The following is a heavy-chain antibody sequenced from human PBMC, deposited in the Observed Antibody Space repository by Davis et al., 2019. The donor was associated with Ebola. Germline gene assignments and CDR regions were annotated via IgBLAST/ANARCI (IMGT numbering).Heavy chain of an antibody. CDR3: ARYADLGMDV. V-gene: IGHV3-11*03. CDR1: GFTFTDYY. Sequence: GGSLRLSCAASGFTFTDYYMGWIRQAPGKGLEWVSFISSSSNYIYYADSVKGRFTVSRDNAKNSLYLQMNSLRAEDTAVYYCARYADLGMDVWGKGTTVTVSS. CDR2: ISSSSNYI. J-gene: IGHJ6*04.